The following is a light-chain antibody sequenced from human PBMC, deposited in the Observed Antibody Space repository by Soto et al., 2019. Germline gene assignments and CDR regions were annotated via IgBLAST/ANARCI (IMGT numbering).Light chain of an antibody. V-gene: IGKV3-20*01. CDR2: GAS. Sequence: EIVLTQSPGTLSLSPVEIATISCMAIQSVSSSYLAWYQQKPGQAPRLLIYGASSRATGIPDRFSGSGSGTDFTLTIRRLEPEDFAVYYCQQYGSSPRITCGQGTQLEIK. CDR3: QQYGSSPRIT. CDR1: QSVSSSY. J-gene: IGKJ5*01.